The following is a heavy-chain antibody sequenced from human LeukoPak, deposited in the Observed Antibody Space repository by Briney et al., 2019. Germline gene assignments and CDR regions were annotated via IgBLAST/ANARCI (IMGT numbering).Heavy chain of an antibody. D-gene: IGHD6-19*01. Sequence: QPGGSLRLSCAASGFTFSTYVMSWVRQAPGKGLEWVSAISGSGGSTYYADSVKGRFTISRDNSNNTLYLQMNSLRVEDTAVYYCAKVWWQWQVLDYWGQGTLVTASS. J-gene: IGHJ4*02. CDR1: GFTFSTYV. CDR2: ISGSGGST. V-gene: IGHV3-23*01. CDR3: AKVWWQWQVLDY.